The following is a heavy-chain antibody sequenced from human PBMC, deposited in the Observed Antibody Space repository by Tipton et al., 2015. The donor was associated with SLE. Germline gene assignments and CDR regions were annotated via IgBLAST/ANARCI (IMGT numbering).Heavy chain of an antibody. J-gene: IGHJ6*03. CDR2: IYHSGST. V-gene: IGHV4-38-2*02. D-gene: IGHD2-2*01. CDR3: AREVEYQLLLPYMDV. Sequence: TLSLTCAVYGGSFSGYYWGWIRQPPGKGLEWIGSIYHSGSTYYNPSLKSRVTISVDTSKNQFSLKLSSVTAADTAVYYCAREVEYQLLLPYMDVWGKGTTVTASS. CDR1: GGSFSGYY.